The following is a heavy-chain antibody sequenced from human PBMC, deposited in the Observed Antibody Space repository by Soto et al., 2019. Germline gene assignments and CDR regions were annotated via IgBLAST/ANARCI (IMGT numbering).Heavy chain of an antibody. CDR3: AKDYYDSSGYYYVSYFDY. J-gene: IGHJ4*02. CDR1: GFTFSSYA. CDR2: ISGSGGST. V-gene: IGHV3-23*01. D-gene: IGHD3-22*01. Sequence: PGGSLRLSCAASGFTFSSYAMSWVRQAPGKGLEWVSAISGSGGSTYYADSVKGRFTISRDNSKNTLYLQMNSLRAEDTAVYYCAKDYYDSSGYYYVSYFDYWGQGTLVTVSS.